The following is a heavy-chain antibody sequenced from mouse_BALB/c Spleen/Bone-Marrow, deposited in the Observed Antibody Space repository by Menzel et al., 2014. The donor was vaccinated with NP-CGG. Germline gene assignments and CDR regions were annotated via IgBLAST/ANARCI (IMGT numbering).Heavy chain of an antibody. J-gene: IGHJ3*01. CDR3: AREKVYSGISWGAY. V-gene: IGHV1S82*01. CDR2: IHPSDSET. D-gene: IGHD2-1*01. Sequence: QVQLQQSGTEVVRPGASVKLSCKASGYSFTTYWMNWVKQRPGQGLEWIGMIHPSDSETRLNQKFKDKATLTVDKSSSTAYMQLNTPTSEDAAVYYSAREKVYSGISWGAYWGQGTLCTVSA. CDR1: GYSFTTYW.